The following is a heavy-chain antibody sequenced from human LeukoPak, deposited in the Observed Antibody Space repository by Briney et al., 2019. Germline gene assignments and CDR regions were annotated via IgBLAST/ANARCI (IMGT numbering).Heavy chain of an antibody. V-gene: IGHV3-21*01. Sequence: PGGSLRLSCAASGFTFSSYSMNWVRQAPGKGLEWVSSISSSSSYIYYAESVKGRFTISRDNAKNSLYLQMNSLRAEDTAVYYCARDKRDTVAGIKDYWGQGTLVTVSS. CDR1: GFTFSSYS. D-gene: IGHD6-19*01. J-gene: IGHJ4*02. CDR3: ARDKRDTVAGIKDY. CDR2: ISSSSSYI.